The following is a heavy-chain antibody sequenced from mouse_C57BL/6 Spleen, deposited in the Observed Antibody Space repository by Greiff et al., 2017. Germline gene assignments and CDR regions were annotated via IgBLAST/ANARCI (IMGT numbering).Heavy chain of an antibody. D-gene: IGHD2-2*01. CDR2: IYPSDSET. CDR3: ARTMVTTVSYYFDY. CDR1: GYTFTSYW. V-gene: IGHV1-61*01. J-gene: IGHJ2*01. Sequence: QVQLKQPGAELVRPGSSVKLSCKASGYTFTSYWMDWVKQRPGQGLEWIGNIYPSDSETHYNQKFKDKATLTVDKSSSTAYMQLSSLTSEDSAVYYCARTMVTTVSYYFDYWGQGTTLTVSS.